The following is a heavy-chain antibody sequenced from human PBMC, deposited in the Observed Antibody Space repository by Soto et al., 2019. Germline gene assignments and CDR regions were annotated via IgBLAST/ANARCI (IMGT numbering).Heavy chain of an antibody. CDR2: IIPIFGTA. J-gene: IGHJ6*02. Sequence: SVKVSCKASGGTFSSYAISWVRQAPGQGLEWMGGIIPIFGTANYAQKFQGRVTITADESTSTAYMELSSLRSEDTAVYYCARAHITIPGLYYYYGMDVWGQGTTVTGSS. V-gene: IGHV1-69*01. D-gene: IGHD2-21*01. CDR1: GGTFSSYA. CDR3: ARAHITIPGLYYYYGMDV.